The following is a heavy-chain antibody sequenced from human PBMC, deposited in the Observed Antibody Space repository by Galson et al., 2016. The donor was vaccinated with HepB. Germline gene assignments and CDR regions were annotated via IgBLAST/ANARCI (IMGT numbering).Heavy chain of an antibody. D-gene: IGHD6-19*01. J-gene: IGHJ5*02. Sequence: SLRLSCATSGFTFSYYYMSWIRQAPGKGLEWVSYISSDGRTINYADSVKGRFTISRDNAKNSLYLHMNSLTGEDMAVYYCASMFPLYSSGWYVRGDGWFDAWGQGILVTVSS. CDR3: ASMFPLYSSGWYVRGDGWFDA. V-gene: IGHV3-11*01. CDR2: ISSDGRTI. CDR1: GFTFSYYY.